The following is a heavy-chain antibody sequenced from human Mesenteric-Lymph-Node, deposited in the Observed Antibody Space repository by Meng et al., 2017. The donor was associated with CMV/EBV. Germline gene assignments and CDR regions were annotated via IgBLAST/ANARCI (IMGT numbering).Heavy chain of an antibody. Sequence: GESLKISCAASGFTFSSYAMSWVRQAPGKGLEWVSVIYSGGISTYYADSVKGRFTISRDNSKNTLYLQMNSLRADDTAVYYCAKRSWVVVVPAAIPDAFDIWGQGTMVTVSS. V-gene: IGHV3-23*03. CDR2: IYSGGIST. J-gene: IGHJ3*02. D-gene: IGHD2-2*01. CDR1: GFTFSSYA. CDR3: AKRSWVVVVPAAIPDAFDI.